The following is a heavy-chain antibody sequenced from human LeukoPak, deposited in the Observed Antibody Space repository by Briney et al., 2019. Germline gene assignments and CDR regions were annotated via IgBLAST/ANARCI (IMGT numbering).Heavy chain of an antibody. Sequence: GGSLRLSCAASGFTFSTYWMSWVRQAPGKGLDWVANMKQDGSEKYYVDSVKGRFTISRDNAKNSLYLQMNSLRAEDTAVYYCARDRSWGALDIWGQGSMVIVSS. J-gene: IGHJ3*02. V-gene: IGHV3-7*01. CDR3: ARDRSWGALDI. CDR1: GFTFSTYW. D-gene: IGHD3-10*01. CDR2: MKQDGSEK.